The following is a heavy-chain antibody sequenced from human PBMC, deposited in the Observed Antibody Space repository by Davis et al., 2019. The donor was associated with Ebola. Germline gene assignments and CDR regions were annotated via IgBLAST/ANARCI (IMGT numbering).Heavy chain of an antibody. Sequence: PGGSLRLSCAASGFAFGDYAMHWVRQAPGKGLEWVSGINWNSDSIVYADSVKGRFTISRDNAKNSLYLQMNSLRGEDTAFYYCAKGRTIPLALDFWGRGTLVTVSS. CDR3: AKGRTIPLALDF. D-gene: IGHD2-2*02. CDR1: GFAFGDYA. V-gene: IGHV3-9*01. J-gene: IGHJ4*02. CDR2: INWNSDSI.